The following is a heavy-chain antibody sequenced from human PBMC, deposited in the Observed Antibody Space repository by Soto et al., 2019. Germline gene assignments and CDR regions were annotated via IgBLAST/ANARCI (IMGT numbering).Heavy chain of an antibody. J-gene: IGHJ6*02. V-gene: IGHV3-23*01. CDR3: SKGGRRVLITMDV. CDR1: GFTFSNYA. CDR2: IRSSGEST. Sequence: QLLESGGVLVQTGGSLILSCTASGFTFSNYAMSWVRQAPWKGLEWVSGIRSSGESTYYADSVKGRLTISRDNSKNMLYLQSNSLRAEDTAVYYCSKGGRRVLITMDVWGQGTTVTVSS. D-gene: IGHD2-8*01.